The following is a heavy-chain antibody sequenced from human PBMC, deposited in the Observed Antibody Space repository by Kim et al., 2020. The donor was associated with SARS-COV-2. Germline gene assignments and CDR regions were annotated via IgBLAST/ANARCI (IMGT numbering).Heavy chain of an antibody. CDR1: GGSFSGYY. CDR2: INQSGST. Sequence: SETLSLTCAVYGGSFSGYYWSWIRQPPGKGLEWIGEINQSGSTNYNPSLKSRVTISVDTSKNQFSLKLSSVTAADTAVYYCARKGAAAVPNWYFDLWGRGTLVTVSS. CDR3: ARKGAAAVPNWYFDL. J-gene: IGHJ2*01. D-gene: IGHD6-13*01. V-gene: IGHV4-34*01.